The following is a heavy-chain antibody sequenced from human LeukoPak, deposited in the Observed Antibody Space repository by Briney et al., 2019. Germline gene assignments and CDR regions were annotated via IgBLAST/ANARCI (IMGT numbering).Heavy chain of an antibody. CDR1: GFTFSSYA. J-gene: IGHJ3*01. V-gene: IGHV3-23*01. CDR2: ISGSGGST. CDR3: AKDFPPYYYDSSGYYSN. Sequence: PGGSLRLSCAASGFTFSSYAMSWVRQAPGKGLEWVSAISGSGGSTYYADSVKGRFTISRDNPKNTLYLQMNSLRAEDTAVYYCAKDFPPYYYDSSGYYSNWGQGTMVTVSS. D-gene: IGHD3-22*01.